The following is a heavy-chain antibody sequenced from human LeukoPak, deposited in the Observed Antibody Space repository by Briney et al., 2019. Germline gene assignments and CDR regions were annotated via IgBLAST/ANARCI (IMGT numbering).Heavy chain of an antibody. V-gene: IGHV4-59*01. CDR2: IYYSGTT. D-gene: IGHD6-13*01. Sequence: PSETLSLTCTVSGGSIDSNSWTWIRQPPGKGLEWIGYIYYSGTTNYNPSLKSRVTMSVDMSKNQFSLKLSSVTAADTAVYYYARRSSSWKNWFDPWGQGTLVTVSS. J-gene: IGHJ5*02. CDR1: GGSIDSNS. CDR3: ARRSSSWKNWFDP.